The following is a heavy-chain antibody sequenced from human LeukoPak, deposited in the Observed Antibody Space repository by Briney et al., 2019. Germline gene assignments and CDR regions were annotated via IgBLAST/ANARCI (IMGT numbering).Heavy chain of an antibody. J-gene: IGHJ4*02. CDR2: IGGGGGST. D-gene: IGHD6-13*01. CDR1: GFTFSSYA. CDR3: AKDREQQLSRSFDY. V-gene: IGHV3-23*01. Sequence: GGSLRLSCAASGFTFSSYAMSWVRQAPGKGLEWVSAIGGGGGSTYYADSVKGRFTISRDNSKNTLYLQMNSLRAEDTAVYHCAKDREQQLSRSFDYWGQGTLVTVSS.